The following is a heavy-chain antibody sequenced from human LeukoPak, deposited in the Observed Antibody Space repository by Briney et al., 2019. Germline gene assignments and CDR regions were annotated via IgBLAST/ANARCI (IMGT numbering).Heavy chain of an antibody. J-gene: IGHJ4*02. CDR3: ARDLGTAGRPNDY. D-gene: IGHD2-21*02. Sequence: PSETLSLTCTVSGGSISSGNYYWSWIRQPAGKGLEWIGRIYTSGSTNYNPSLKSRVTISVETSKNQFSLKLSSVTAADTAVYFCARDLGTAGRPNDYWGQGILVTVSS. CDR2: IYTSGST. V-gene: IGHV4-61*02. CDR1: GGSISSGNYY.